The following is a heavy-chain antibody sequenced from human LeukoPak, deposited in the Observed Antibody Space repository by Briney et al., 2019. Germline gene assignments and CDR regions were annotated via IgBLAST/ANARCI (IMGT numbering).Heavy chain of an antibody. CDR2: INPSGGRT. V-gene: IGHV1-46*01. CDR1: GYTFTSYY. D-gene: IGHD3-3*01. Sequence: GASVKVSCKASGYTFTSYYIHWVRQAPGQGLEWMGIINPSGGRTSYAQKFQGRVTMTRDTSTNTVYMELSSLRSEDTAVYYCARPRPDFWSGYEGYYFDYWGQGTLVTVSS. CDR3: ARPRPDFWSGYEGYYFDY. J-gene: IGHJ4*02.